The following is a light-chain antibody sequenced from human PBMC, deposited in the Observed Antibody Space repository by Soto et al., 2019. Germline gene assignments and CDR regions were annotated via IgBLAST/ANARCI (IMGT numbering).Light chain of an antibody. CDR3: SSYTTTTTPVV. CDR1: SSDIGTYDY. Sequence: QSALTQPASVSGSPGQSITISCTGTSSDIGTYDYVSWYQHHPGKAPKLMIYEGTNRPSGVSDRFSGSKSGKTASLTISGLQAEDEADYYCSSYTTTTTPVVFGGGTKLTVL. CDR2: EGT. J-gene: IGLJ2*01. V-gene: IGLV2-14*01.